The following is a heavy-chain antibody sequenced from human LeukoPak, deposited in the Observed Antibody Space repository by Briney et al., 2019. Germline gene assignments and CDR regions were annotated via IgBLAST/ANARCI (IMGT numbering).Heavy chain of an antibody. V-gene: IGHV3-48*03. CDR3: ARIAAAGNGMTN. J-gene: IGHJ4*02. CDR2: ISSSGSTI. Sequence: GGSLRLSCAASGFTFSSYEMNWVRQAPGKGLEWVSYISSSGSTIYYADSVKGRFTISRDNAKNSLYLQMNSLRAEDTAVYYCARIAAAGNGMTNWGQGTLVTVSS. D-gene: IGHD6-13*01. CDR1: GFTFSSYE.